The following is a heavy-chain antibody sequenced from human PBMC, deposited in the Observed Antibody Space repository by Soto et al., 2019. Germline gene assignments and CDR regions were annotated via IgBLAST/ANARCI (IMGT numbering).Heavy chain of an antibody. CDR1: GGSVSSGSYY. D-gene: IGHD5-18*01. CDR3: AREVFWDTYYYYGMDV. V-gene: IGHV4-61*01. J-gene: IGHJ6*02. Sequence: SETLSLTCTVSGGSVSSGSYYWSWIRQPPGKGLEWVGYIYYSGSTNYNPSLKSRVTISVDTSKNQFSLKLSSVTAADTAVYYCAREVFWDTYYYYGMDVWGQGTTVTVSS. CDR2: IYYSGST.